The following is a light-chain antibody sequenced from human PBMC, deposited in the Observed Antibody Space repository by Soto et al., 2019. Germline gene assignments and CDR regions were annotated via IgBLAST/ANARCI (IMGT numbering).Light chain of an antibody. V-gene: IGKV3-20*01. Sequence: EIVLTQSPGTLSLSPGERATLSCRASQSVSSSYLAWYQQKPGQAPGLLIYGASSRATGIPDRFSGRGSGTDFILTISRLEPEDVAVYYCQQYGSSPITFGPGTKVDIK. J-gene: IGKJ3*01. CDR3: QQYGSSPIT. CDR1: QSVSSSY. CDR2: GAS.